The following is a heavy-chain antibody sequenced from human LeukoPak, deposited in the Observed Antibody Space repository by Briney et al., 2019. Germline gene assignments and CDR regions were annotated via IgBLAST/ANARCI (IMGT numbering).Heavy chain of an antibody. V-gene: IGHV4-39*01. D-gene: IGHD2-2*01. CDR1: GGSISSSSYY. J-gene: IGHJ5*02. CDR3: ARLDIVVVPAAMPCWFDP. CDR2: IYYSGST. Sequence: SETLSLTCTVSGGSISSSSYYWGWIRQPPGKGLEWIGSIYYSGSTYYNPSLKSRVTISVDTSKNQFSLKLGSVTAADTAVYYCARLDIVVVPAAMPCWFDPWGQGTLVTVSS.